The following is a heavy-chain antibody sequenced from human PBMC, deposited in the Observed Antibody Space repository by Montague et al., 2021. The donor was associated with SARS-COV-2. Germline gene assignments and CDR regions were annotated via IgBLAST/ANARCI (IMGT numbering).Heavy chain of an antibody. CDR1: SGTIISSGYY. V-gene: IGHV4-39*02. J-gene: IGHJ4*02. D-gene: IGHD3-10*01. CDR2: IYYSGTT. CDR3: ARGMIRGVTTPFDY. Sequence: SETLSLTCSVSSGTIISSGYYWGWIRQPPGKELECIGHIYYSGTTYYNPSLQSRGTISVDTSKNHLSLRLSSVTAADTAVYFCARGMIRGVTTPFDYWGQGSQVTVSS.